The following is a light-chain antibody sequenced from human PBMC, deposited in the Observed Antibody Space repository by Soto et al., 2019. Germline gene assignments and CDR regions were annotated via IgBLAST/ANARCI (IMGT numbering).Light chain of an antibody. CDR1: QSVRSER. CDR2: DAS. Sequence: ILLTPSPDTLSLSPGGRATLSCRASQSVRSERLAWYQQKPGQAPRLVIFDASFRATGFPLRFSGSGSGTDFTLTITRLEPEDFAVYYCQQYDILPITFGLGTRLEIK. CDR3: QQYDILPIT. J-gene: IGKJ5*01. V-gene: IGKV3-20*01.